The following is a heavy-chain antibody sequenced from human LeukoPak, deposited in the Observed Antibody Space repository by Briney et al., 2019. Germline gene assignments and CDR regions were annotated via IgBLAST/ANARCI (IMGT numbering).Heavy chain of an antibody. Sequence: SVTVSCKASGYTFTSYGISWVRQAAGQGLEWMGWISAYNGNTNYAQKLQGRVTMTTDTSTSTAYMELRSLRSDDTAVYYCAREGEQQLVFYYYGMDVWGQGTTVTVSS. D-gene: IGHD6-13*01. J-gene: IGHJ6*02. V-gene: IGHV1-18*01. CDR3: AREGEQQLVFYYYGMDV. CDR2: ISAYNGNT. CDR1: GYTFTSYG.